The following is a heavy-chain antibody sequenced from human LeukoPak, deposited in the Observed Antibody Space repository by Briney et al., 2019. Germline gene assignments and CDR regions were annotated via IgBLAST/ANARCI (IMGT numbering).Heavy chain of an antibody. CDR2: IIPILGIA. CDR3: ARVPAAGPYYYYYYGMDV. CDR1: GYTFTSYG. J-gene: IGHJ6*02. V-gene: IGHV1-69*04. Sequence: SVKVSCKASGYTFTSYGISWVRPAPGQGLEWMGRIIPILGIANYAQKFQGRVTITADKSTSTAYMELSSLRSEDTAVYYCARVPAAGPYYYYYYGMDVWGQGTTVTVSS. D-gene: IGHD6-13*01.